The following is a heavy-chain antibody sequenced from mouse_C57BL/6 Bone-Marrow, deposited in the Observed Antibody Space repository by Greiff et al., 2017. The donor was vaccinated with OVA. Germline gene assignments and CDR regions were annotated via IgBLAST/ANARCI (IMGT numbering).Heavy chain of an antibody. CDR1: GFNIKNTY. Sequence: EVKLVESVAELVRPGASVKLSCTASGFNIKNTYMHWVKQRPEQGLEWIGRIDPANGNTKYAPKFQGKATITADTSSNTAYLQLSSLTSEDTAIYYCARCYGSSFYAMDYWGQGTSVTVSS. D-gene: IGHD1-1*01. CDR3: ARCYGSSFYAMDY. V-gene: IGHV14-3*01. J-gene: IGHJ4*01. CDR2: IDPANGNT.